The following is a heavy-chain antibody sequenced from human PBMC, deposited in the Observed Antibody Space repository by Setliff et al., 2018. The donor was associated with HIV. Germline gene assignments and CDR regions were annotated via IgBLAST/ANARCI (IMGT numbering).Heavy chain of an antibody. J-gene: IGHJ4*02. CDR2: IIPILGTP. Sequence: ASVKVSCKASGGTFSTSALSWVRQAPGQGLEWMGGIIPILGTPKYAQKFQGRVTITADESTSTAYMGLSSLRSEDTAVYYCATGEMATTRGWYFDSWGQGTLVTVSS. V-gene: IGHV1-69*13. CDR3: ATGEMATTRGWYFDS. D-gene: IGHD1-1*01. CDR1: GGTFSTSA.